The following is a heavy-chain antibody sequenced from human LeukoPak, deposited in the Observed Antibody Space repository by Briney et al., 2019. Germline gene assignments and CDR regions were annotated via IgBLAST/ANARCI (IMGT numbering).Heavy chain of an antibody. V-gene: IGHV4-34*01. CDR3: ARGPWGTTTPRYGMDV. J-gene: IGHJ6*02. Sequence: SETLSLTCAVYGGSFSGYYWSWIRQPPGKGLEWIGEINHSGSTNYNPSLKSRVTISVDTSKNQFSLKLSSVTAADTAVYYCARGPWGTTTPRYGMDVWGQGTTVTVSS. CDR1: GGSFSGYY. D-gene: IGHD3-16*01. CDR2: INHSGST.